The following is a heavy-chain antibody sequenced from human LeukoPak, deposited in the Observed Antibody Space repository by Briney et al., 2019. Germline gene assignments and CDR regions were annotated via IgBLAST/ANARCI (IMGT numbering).Heavy chain of an antibody. D-gene: IGHD6-13*01. J-gene: IGHJ5*02. Sequence: SETLSPTCTVSGGSISSGSYYWSWIRQPAGKGLEWIGRIYTSGSTNYNPSLKSRVTMSVDTSKNQFSLKLSSVTAADTAVYYCARIRVRQGQQLQYNWFDPWGQGTLVTVSS. CDR3: ARIRVRQGQQLQYNWFDP. V-gene: IGHV4-61*02. CDR2: IYTSGST. CDR1: GGSISSGSYY.